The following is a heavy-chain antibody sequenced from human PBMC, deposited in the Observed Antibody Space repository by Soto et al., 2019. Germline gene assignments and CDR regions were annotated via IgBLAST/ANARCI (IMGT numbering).Heavy chain of an antibody. V-gene: IGHV1-18*01. CDR1: GYTFTSYG. Sequence: GASVKVSCKASGYTFTSYGISWVRQAPGQGLEWMGWISAYNGNTNYAQKLQGRVTMTTDTSTSTAYMELRSLGSDDTAVYYCARDDDFWSGYFTWFDPWGQGTLVTVSS. CDR3: ARDDDFWSGYFTWFDP. J-gene: IGHJ5*02. CDR2: ISAYNGNT. D-gene: IGHD3-3*01.